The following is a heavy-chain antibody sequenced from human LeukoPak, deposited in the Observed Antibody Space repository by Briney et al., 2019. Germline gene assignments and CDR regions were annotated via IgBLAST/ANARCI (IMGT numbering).Heavy chain of an antibody. Sequence: GASVKVSCKASGYTFTSYGISWVRQAPGQGLEWMGWISAYNGNTNYAQKLQGRVTMTRDTSISTAYMELSRLRSDDTAVYYCARVLSNWNYHDYWGQGTLVTVSS. J-gene: IGHJ4*02. D-gene: IGHD1-1*01. CDR1: GYTFTSYG. CDR2: ISAYNGNT. CDR3: ARVLSNWNYHDY. V-gene: IGHV1-18*01.